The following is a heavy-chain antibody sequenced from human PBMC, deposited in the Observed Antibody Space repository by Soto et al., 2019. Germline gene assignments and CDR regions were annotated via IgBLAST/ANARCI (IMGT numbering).Heavy chain of an antibody. CDR3: ARKSDAVASKPPDS. Sequence: SETLSLTCTVSGGSISSSYWSWIRQPPGKGLEWIGSMYMYYSGSTYYNPSLKSRVTISVDTSKNQFSLKLSSVTAADTAVYYCARKSDAVASKPPDSWGQGTLVTVSS. D-gene: IGHD6-19*01. CDR2: MYYSGST. CDR1: GGSISSSY. J-gene: IGHJ4*02. V-gene: IGHV4-59*04.